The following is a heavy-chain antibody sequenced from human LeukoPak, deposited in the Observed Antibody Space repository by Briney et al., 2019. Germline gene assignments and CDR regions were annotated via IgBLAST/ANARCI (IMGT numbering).Heavy chain of an antibody. CDR3: ARGSGGYFDY. J-gene: IGHJ4*02. V-gene: IGHV1-8*02. D-gene: IGHD6-25*01. CDR2: MNPNSGNT. Sequence: ASVKVSCKASGGTFSSYAINWVRQATGQGLEWMGWMNPNSGNTGYVQKFQGRVTMTRNTSISTAYMEVSSLRSEDTAVYYCARGSGGYFDYWGQGTLVTVSS. CDR1: GGTFSSYA.